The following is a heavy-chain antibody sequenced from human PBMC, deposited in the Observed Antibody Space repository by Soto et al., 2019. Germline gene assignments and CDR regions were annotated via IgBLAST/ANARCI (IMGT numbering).Heavy chain of an antibody. D-gene: IGHD3-10*01. V-gene: IGHV3-30-3*01. CDR1: GFTFSSYA. Sequence: GGSLRLSCAASGFTFSSYAMHWVRQAPGKGLEWVAVISYDGSNKYYADSVKGRFTISRDNSKNTLYLQMNSLRAEDTAVYYCARSRVGMDVWGQGTTVTVSS. J-gene: IGHJ6*02. CDR2: ISYDGSNK. CDR3: ARSRVGMDV.